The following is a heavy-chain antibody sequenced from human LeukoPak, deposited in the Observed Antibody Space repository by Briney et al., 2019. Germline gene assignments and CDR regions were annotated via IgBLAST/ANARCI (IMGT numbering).Heavy chain of an antibody. CDR3: ARDVDYSNYVNWFDP. CDR2: ISSTSSFI. D-gene: IGHD4-11*01. J-gene: IGHJ5*02. V-gene: IGHV3-21*01. Sequence: GGSLRLSCAASGFTFSSYSMNWVRQAPGKGLEWVSSISSTSSFIYYADSLKGRFTISRDNAKNSLYLQMNSLRAEDTAVYYCARDVDYSNYVNWFDPWGQGTLVTVFS. CDR1: GFTFSSYS.